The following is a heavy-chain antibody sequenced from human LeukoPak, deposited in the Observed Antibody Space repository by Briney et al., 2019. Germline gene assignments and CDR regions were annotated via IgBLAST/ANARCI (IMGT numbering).Heavy chain of an antibody. V-gene: IGHV3-53*01. CDR2: IYSGGST. J-gene: IGHJ3*02. Sequence: GGSLRLSCAASGFTFATYGMSWVRQAPGKGLEWVSVIYSGGSTYYADSVKGRFTISRDNSKNTLYLQMNTLRAEDTAVYYCARIIGYNLPLEGAFDIWGQGTMVTVSS. CDR3: ARIIGYNLPLEGAFDI. D-gene: IGHD5-18*01. CDR1: GFTFATYG.